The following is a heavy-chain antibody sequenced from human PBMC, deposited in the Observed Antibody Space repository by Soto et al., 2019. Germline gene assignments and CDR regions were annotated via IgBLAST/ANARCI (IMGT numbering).Heavy chain of an antibody. V-gene: IGHV3-30*03. Sequence: QVQLVESGGGVVQPGRSLRLSCAGSGFPFTSYGMHWVREGPDKGLEWVAVISYDGSDKYYADSVKGRFTISRDNSKNMLYLQMNSLRPEDTALYYCVGGQYYFDYRGQGTLVILSS. CDR2: ISYDGSDK. J-gene: IGHJ4*02. CDR3: VGGQYYFDY. CDR1: GFPFTSYG. D-gene: IGHD3-10*01.